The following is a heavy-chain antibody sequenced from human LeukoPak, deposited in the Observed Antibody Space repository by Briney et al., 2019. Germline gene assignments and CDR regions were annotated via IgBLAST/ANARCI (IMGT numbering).Heavy chain of an antibody. Sequence: PPETLSLTCAVYGGSFSGYYWSWIRQPPGKGLERIGEINHSGSTNYNPSLKSRVTISVGTSKNQFSLKLSSVTAADTAVYYCARGFVVEAYYYDSSGYTGFDYWGQGTLVTVSS. J-gene: IGHJ4*02. CDR1: GGSFSGYY. CDR3: ARGFVVEAYYYDSSGYTGFDY. CDR2: INHSGST. V-gene: IGHV4-34*01. D-gene: IGHD3-22*01.